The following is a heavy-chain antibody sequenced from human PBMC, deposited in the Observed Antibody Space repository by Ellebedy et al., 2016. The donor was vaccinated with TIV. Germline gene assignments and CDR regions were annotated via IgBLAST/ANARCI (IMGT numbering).Heavy chain of an antibody. D-gene: IGHD2-8*02. CDR1: GYTFTGYY. J-gene: IGHJ4*02. Sequence: ASVKVSCXASGYTFTGYYMHWVRQAPGQGLEWMGWISPNSGGTSYAQKFQGRVTMTRDTSIATVYMELSGLRSDDTAVYYCARDDTDFDYWGQGTLVTVSS. CDR2: ISPNSGGT. CDR3: ARDDTDFDY. V-gene: IGHV1-2*02.